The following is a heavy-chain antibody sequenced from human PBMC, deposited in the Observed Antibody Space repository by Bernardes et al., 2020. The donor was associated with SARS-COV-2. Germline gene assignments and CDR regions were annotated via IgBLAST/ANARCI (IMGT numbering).Heavy chain of an antibody. CDR2: ISAFNGNT. V-gene: IGHV1-18*01. J-gene: IGHJ3*02. D-gene: IGHD3-22*01. Sequence: ASVKVSCKVSGYSFTRYDLIWVRQAPGQGLEWMAWISAFNGNTNYAQKVQDRVTLTADTSTSTVYMELRSLRSDDTAVYYCARAFENYYDRSGNYYSDAFDIWGQGTMVTVSP. CDR3: ARAFENYYDRSGNYYSDAFDI. CDR1: GYSFTRYD.